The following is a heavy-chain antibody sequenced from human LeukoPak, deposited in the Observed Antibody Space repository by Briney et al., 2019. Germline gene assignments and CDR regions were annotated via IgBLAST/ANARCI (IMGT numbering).Heavy chain of an antibody. CDR3: AREEVYYDILTGYYGVSVFDY. D-gene: IGHD3-9*01. CDR1: GGSISSGSYY. V-gene: IGHV4-61*02. Sequence: SQTLSLTCTVSGGSISSGSYYWSWIRQPAGKGLEWIGRIYTSGSTNYNPSLKSRVTISVDTSKNQFSLKLSSVTAVDTAVYYCAREEVYYDILTGYYGVSVFDYWGQGTLVTVSS. J-gene: IGHJ4*02. CDR2: IYTSGST.